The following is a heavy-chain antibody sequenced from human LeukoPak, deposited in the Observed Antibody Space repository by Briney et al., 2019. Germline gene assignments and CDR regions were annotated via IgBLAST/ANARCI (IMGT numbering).Heavy chain of an antibody. CDR1: GYSFTSYW. CDR2: IYPGDSDT. CDR3: ARGGATLNYYYGMDV. D-gene: IGHD1-26*01. V-gene: IGHV5-51*01. Sequence: GESLKISCKGSGYSFTSYWIGWARQMPGKGLEWMGIIYPGDSDTRYSPSFQGQVTISADKSISTAYLQWSSLKASDTAMYYCARGGATLNYYYGMDVWGQGTTVTVSS. J-gene: IGHJ6*02.